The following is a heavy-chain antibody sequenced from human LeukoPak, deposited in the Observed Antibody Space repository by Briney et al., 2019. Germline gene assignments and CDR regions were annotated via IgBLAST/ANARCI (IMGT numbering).Heavy chain of an antibody. V-gene: IGHV3-30-3*01. CDR3: ARDFRDYRDYVAYFDS. CDR2: ILYDGSSQ. CDR1: GFTFSTYT. D-gene: IGHD4-17*01. Sequence: QPGRSLRLSCAASGFTFSTYTMHWVRQALGKGLEWVAVILYDGSSQYYTDSVKGRFTISRDNSRDTLYLQMNSLKVEDTAVYYCARDFRDYRDYVAYFDSWGQGTLVTVSS. J-gene: IGHJ4*02.